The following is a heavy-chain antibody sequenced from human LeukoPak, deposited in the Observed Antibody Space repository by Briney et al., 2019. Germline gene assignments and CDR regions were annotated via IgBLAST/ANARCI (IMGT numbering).Heavy chain of an antibody. Sequence: GGSLRLSCAASGFTFSNAWMSWVRQAPGKGLEWVGRIKSKTDGGTTDYAAPVKGRFTISRDDSKSIAYLQMNSLKTEDTAVYYCTRDRGYSYGHNDYWGQGTLVTVSS. J-gene: IGHJ4*02. D-gene: IGHD5-18*01. CDR1: GFTFSNAW. V-gene: IGHV3-15*01. CDR2: IKSKTDGGTT. CDR3: TRDRGYSYGHNDY.